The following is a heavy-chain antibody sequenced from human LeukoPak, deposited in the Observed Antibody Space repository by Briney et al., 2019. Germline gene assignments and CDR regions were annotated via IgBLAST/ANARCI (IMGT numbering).Heavy chain of an antibody. CDR1: GGSISSYY. V-gene: IGHV4-59*08. D-gene: IGHD5-18*01. CDR2: IFYSGST. CDR3: ARHASAMAGFDP. Sequence: SETLSLTCTVSGGSISSYYWSWIRQPPGKGLEWIGYIFYSGSTNYNPSLKSRVIISVDTSQNHFSLKLTSVTAADTAVYYCARHASAMAGFDPWGQGTLVTVSP. J-gene: IGHJ5*02.